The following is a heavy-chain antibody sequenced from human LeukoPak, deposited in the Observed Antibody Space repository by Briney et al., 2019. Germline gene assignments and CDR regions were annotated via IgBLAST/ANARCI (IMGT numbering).Heavy chain of an antibody. CDR2: IYTSGST. V-gene: IGHV4-4*07. J-gene: IGHJ4*02. D-gene: IGHD3-10*01. CDR3: ATYKFRGDTHYFDY. CDR1: GGSISSYY. Sequence: ETLSLTCTVSGGSISSYYWSWIRQPAGKGLEWIGRIYTSGSTNYNPSLKSRVTMSVDTSKNQFSLKLSSVTAADTAVYYCATYKFRGDTHYFDYWGQGILVTVSS.